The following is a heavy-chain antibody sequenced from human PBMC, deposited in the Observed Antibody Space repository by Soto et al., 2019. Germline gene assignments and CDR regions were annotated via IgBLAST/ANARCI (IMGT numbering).Heavy chain of an antibody. V-gene: IGHV4-59*01. J-gene: IGHJ3*02. CDR2: IYYSGST. Sequence: SETLSLTCTVSGGSISSYYWSWIRQPPGKGLEWIGYIYYSGSTNYNPSLKSRVTISVDTSKNQFSLKLSSVTAADTAVYYCARDMGSSVDTAMVDAFDIWGQWTMVTVSS. CDR3: ARDMGSSVDTAMVDAFDI. CDR1: GGSISSYY. D-gene: IGHD5-18*01.